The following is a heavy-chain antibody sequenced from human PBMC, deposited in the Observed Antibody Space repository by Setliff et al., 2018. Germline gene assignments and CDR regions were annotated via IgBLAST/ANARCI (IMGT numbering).Heavy chain of an antibody. CDR2: VSTYNGDT. V-gene: IGHV1-18*01. CDR1: GCSFTSFG. D-gene: IGHD6-19*01. CDR3: ARRPIALAGYRKGAFDI. Sequence: ASVKVSCKASGCSFTSFGITWVRQAPGQGLEWMGWVSTYNGDTNYAQKFRGRVTMTTDISTSTVYMELRTLRSDDTAVYYCARRPIALAGYRKGAFDIWGQGTMVTVS. J-gene: IGHJ3*02.